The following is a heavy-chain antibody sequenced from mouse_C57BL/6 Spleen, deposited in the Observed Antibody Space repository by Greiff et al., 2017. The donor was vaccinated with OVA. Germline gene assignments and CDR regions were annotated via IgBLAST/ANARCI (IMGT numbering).Heavy chain of an antibody. CDR3: AVYYGSSWGFAY. J-gene: IGHJ3*01. D-gene: IGHD1-1*01. CDR2: IYPGSGST. Sequence: QVQLQQPGAELVKPGASVKMSCKASGYTFTSYWITWVKQRPGQGLEWIGDIYPGSGSTNYNEKFKSKATLTVDTSSSTAYMQLSSLTSEDSAVYYCAVYYGSSWGFAYWGQGTLVTVSA. CDR1: GYTFTSYW. V-gene: IGHV1-55*01.